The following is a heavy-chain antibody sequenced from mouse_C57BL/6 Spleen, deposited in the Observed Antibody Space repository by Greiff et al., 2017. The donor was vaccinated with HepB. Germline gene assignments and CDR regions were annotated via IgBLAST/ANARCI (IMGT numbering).Heavy chain of an antibody. V-gene: IGHV1-20*01. CDR3: ARKFTTGGAMDY. CDR2: INPYNGDT. J-gene: IGHJ4*01. D-gene: IGHD1-1*01. CDR1: GYSFTGYF. Sequence: DVQLQESGPELVKPGDSVKISCKASGYSFTGYFMNWVMQSHGKSLEWIGRINPYNGDTFYNQKFKGKATLTVDKSSSTAHMELRSLTSEDSAVYYCARKFTTGGAMDYWGQGTSVTVSS.